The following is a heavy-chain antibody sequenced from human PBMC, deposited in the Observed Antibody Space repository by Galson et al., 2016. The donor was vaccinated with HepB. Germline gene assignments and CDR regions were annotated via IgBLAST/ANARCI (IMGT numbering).Heavy chain of an antibody. CDR3: AREMHRPYYYDSSGYGDMGYYFDY. J-gene: IGHJ4*02. D-gene: IGHD3-22*01. Sequence: SLRLSCAASGFTFSSHGMHWVRQAPGKGLEWVAVIWYDGSNKYYADSVKGRFTISRDNSKNTLYLQLNSLRAEDTAVYYCAREMHRPYYYDSSGYGDMGYYFDYWGQGTLVTVSS. V-gene: IGHV3-33*01. CDR1: GFTFSSHG. CDR2: IWYDGSNK.